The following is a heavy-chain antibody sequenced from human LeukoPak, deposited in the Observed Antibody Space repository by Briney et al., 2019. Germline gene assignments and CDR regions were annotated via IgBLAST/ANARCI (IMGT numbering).Heavy chain of an antibody. J-gene: IGHJ4*02. V-gene: IGHV1-69*06. CDR1: GGTFSSYA. CDR2: IIPLFDTA. CDR3: ARDLDFALRYCSGGNCEGGFDY. Sequence: GASVKVSFKASGGTFSSYAISWVRQAPGQGLEWVGGIIPLFDTANYAQKFQGRVTITADKSTTTAYMELSSLRSEDTAVYYCARDLDFALRYCSGGNCEGGFDYWGQGTLVTVSS. D-gene: IGHD2-15*01.